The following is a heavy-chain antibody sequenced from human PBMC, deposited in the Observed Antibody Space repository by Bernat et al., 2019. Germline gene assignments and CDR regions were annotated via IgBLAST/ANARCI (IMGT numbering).Heavy chain of an antibody. CDR1: GFTFSSYA. CDR2: ISGSGGST. J-gene: IGHJ4*02. CDR3: AKEGEYRYYYDSSGLYYFDY. Sequence: EVQLLESGGGLVQPGGSLRLSCAASGFTFSSYAMSWVRQAPGKGLEWGSAISGSGGSTYYADSVKGRFTISRDNSKNTLYLQMNSLRAEDTAVYNCAKEGEYRYYYDSSGLYYFDYWGQGTLVTVSS. V-gene: IGHV3-23*01. D-gene: IGHD3-22*01.